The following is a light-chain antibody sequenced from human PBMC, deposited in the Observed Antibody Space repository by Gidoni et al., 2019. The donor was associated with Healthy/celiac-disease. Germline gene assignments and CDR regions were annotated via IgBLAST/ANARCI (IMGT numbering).Light chain of an antibody. V-gene: IGLV3-1*01. CDR1: KLGDKY. J-gene: IGLJ2*01. Sequence: SSELTQPPSVSVSPGQTASITCSGDKLGDKYACWYQQKPGQSPVLVIYQDSKRPSGIPERFSGSNSGNTATLTISGTQAMDEADYYCQAWDSSTRTFGGGTKLTVL. CDR3: QAWDSSTRT. CDR2: QDS.